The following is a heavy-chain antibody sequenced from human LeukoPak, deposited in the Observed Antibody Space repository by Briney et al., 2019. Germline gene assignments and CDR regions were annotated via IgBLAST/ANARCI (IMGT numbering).Heavy chain of an antibody. CDR2: INSDGSEG. V-gene: IGHV3-7*03. Sequence: PGGSLRLSCAVSGFTFSGFWMSWSRQAPGKGLEWVASINSDGSEGYYADVVKGRFTISRDNAKSSLYLQINSLRAEDTAVYYCARSSYSSSSNVWGQGTMVTVSS. CDR3: ARSSYSSSSNV. J-gene: IGHJ3*01. D-gene: IGHD6-6*01. CDR1: GFTFSGFW.